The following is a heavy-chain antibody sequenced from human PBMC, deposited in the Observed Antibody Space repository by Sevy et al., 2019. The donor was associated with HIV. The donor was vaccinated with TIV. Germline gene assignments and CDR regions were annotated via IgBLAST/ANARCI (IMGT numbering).Heavy chain of an antibody. J-gene: IGHJ4*02. V-gene: IGHV4-59*08. CDR2: IYYNGHI. CDR3: AGENAWGRGYS. CDR1: GGSITSLY. Sequence: SETLSLTCTVSGGSITSLYWNWIRQPPGKGLEWIANIYYNGHINYNPSLTSRVTLSLDTSKNQFSLRLSFVTAADTAMYYCAGENAWGRGYSWGQGTLVTVSS. D-gene: IGHD1-26*01.